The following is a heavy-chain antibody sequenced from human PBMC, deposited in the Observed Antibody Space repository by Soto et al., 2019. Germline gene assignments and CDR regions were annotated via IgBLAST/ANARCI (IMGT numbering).Heavy chain of an antibody. J-gene: IGHJ3*02. CDR2: IYYSGST. Sequence: QLQLQESGPGLVKPSETLSLTCTVSGGSISSSSYYWGWIRQPPGKGLEWIGSIYYSGSTYYNPSLKSRVTISVDTSKNQCSLKLSSVTAADTAVYYCARREQLDAFDIWGQGTMVTVSS. D-gene: IGHD6-19*01. V-gene: IGHV4-39*01. CDR1: GGSISSSSYY. CDR3: ARREQLDAFDI.